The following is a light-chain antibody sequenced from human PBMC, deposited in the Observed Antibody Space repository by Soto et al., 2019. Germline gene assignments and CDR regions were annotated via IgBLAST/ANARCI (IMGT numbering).Light chain of an antibody. Sequence: QSVLTQPPSVSAAPGQKVTISCSGSSSNIGNNYVSWYQQLPGTAPKLLIYDNNKRPSGIPDRFSGSKSGTSPTLGITGLQTGDEADYYCGTWDSSLSAGVFGTGTKLTV. CDR1: SSNIGNNY. J-gene: IGLJ1*01. V-gene: IGLV1-51*01. CDR2: DNN. CDR3: GTWDSSLSAGV.